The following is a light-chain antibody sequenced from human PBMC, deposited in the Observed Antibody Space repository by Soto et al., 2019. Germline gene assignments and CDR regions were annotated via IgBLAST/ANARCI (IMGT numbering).Light chain of an antibody. CDR2: GAS. Sequence: EIVMTQSPATLSVSPGEIATLSGKASQSVSGKLAWYQQKTGQAPSLLIYGASTRATGIPGRFSGSACGTEFTLTSSRQEADDFAVYYCQQYGSSGTFGQGTKVDIK. J-gene: IGKJ1*01. CDR1: QSVSGK. CDR3: QQYGSSGT. V-gene: IGKV3-15*01.